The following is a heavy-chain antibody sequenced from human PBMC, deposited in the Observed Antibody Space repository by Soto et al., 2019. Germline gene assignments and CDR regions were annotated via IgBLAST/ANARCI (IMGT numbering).Heavy chain of an antibody. V-gene: IGHV2-5*01. CDR2: IYWNNDK. CDR3: ARVRRSYYDSSGPRGFADY. Sequence: SGPTLVKPTQTLTLTCTFSGFSVSTNAVGVGWIRQPPGKALEWLALIYWNNDKRYRPSLKSRLTITKDTSKNQVVLIMTNMDPVDTATYYCARVRRSYYDSSGPRGFADYWGQGILVTVSS. J-gene: IGHJ4*02. CDR1: GFSVSTNAVG. D-gene: IGHD3-22*01.